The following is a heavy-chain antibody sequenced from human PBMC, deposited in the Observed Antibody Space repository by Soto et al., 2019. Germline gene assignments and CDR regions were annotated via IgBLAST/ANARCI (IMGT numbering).Heavy chain of an antibody. J-gene: IGHJ6*02. CDR3: ASDLVDTAMVRTINYYYYYGMDV. D-gene: IGHD5-18*01. Sequence: PSETLSLTCTVSGGSISSSSYYWGWIRQPPGKGLEWIGSIYYSGSTYYNPSLKSRVTISVDRSKNQFSLKLSSVTAADTAVYYCASDLVDTAMVRTINYYYYYGMDVWGQGTTVTVSS. CDR2: IYYSGST. CDR1: GGSISSSSYY. V-gene: IGHV4-39*01.